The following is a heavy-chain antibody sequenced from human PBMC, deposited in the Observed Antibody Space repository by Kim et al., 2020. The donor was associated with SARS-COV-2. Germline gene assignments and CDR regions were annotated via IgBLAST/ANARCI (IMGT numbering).Heavy chain of an antibody. Sequence: GGSLRLSCAASGFTFSSYGMHWVRQAPGKGLEWVAVISYDGSNKYYADSVKGRFTISRDNSKNTLYLQMNSLRAEDTAVYYCAKDNPNFYYGDYGGFDYWGQGTLVTVSS. CDR2: ISYDGSNK. J-gene: IGHJ4*02. D-gene: IGHD4-17*01. CDR3: AKDNPNFYYGDYGGFDY. V-gene: IGHV3-30*18. CDR1: GFTFSSYG.